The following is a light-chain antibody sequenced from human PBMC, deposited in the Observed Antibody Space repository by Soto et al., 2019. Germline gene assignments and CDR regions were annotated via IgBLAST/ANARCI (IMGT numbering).Light chain of an antibody. CDR2: DAS. V-gene: IGKV3-20*01. CDR3: QQYGSSPWYT. Sequence: EIVLTQSPGTLSLSPGERATLSCRASQSVSSSYLAWYQQKPGQAPRLLMYDASSRATGIPDRFSGSGSGPDFTLTISRLEPEDFAVYYCQQYGSSPWYTFGQGTKLEIK. J-gene: IGKJ2*01. CDR1: QSVSSSY.